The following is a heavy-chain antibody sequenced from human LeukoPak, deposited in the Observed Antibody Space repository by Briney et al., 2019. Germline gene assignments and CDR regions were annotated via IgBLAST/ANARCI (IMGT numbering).Heavy chain of an antibody. CDR2: INHSGST. J-gene: IGHJ4*02. V-gene: IGHV4-34*01. CDR1: GGSFSGYY. Sequence: SETLSLTCAVYGGSFSGYYWSWIRQPPGKGLEWIGEINHSGSTNYNPSLKSRVTISVDTSKNQFSLKLSSVTAADTAVYYCARGVLTGYYKRYYFDCWGQGTLVTVSS. D-gene: IGHD3-9*01. CDR3: ARGVLTGYYKRYYFDC.